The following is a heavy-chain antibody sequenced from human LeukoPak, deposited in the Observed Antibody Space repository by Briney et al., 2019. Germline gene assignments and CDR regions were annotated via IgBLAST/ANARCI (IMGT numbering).Heavy chain of an antibody. CDR1: GGSISSYY. CDR2: IYYSRST. CDR3: ARNIVVVVAATYYYYYGMDV. J-gene: IGHJ6*02. Sequence: PSETLSLTCTVSGGSISSYYWSWIRQPPGKGPEWIGYIYYSRSTNYNPSLKSRVTISVDTSKNQFSLKLSSVTAADTAVYYCARNIVVVVAATYYYYYGMDVWGQGTTVTVSS. V-gene: IGHV4-59*01. D-gene: IGHD2-15*01.